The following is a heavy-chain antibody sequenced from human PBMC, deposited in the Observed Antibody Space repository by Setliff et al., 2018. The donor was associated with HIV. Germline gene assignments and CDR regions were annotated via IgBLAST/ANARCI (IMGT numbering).Heavy chain of an antibody. CDR3: ARDPPGYGDANDY. V-gene: IGHV4-38-2*02. CDR1: GYSISSGYY. CDR2: IYHSGST. D-gene: IGHD4-17*01. J-gene: IGHJ4*02. Sequence: PSETLSLTCTVSGYSISSGYYWGWIRQPPGKGLEWIGSIYHSGSTYYNPSLKSRVTISVDTSKNQFSLKVRSVTAADTAVYYCARDPPGYGDANDYWGQGTLVTVSS.